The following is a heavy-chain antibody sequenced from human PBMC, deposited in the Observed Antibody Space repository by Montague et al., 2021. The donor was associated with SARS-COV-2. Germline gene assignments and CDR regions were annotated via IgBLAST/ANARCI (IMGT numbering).Heavy chain of an antibody. J-gene: IGHJ4*02. Sequence: SLRLSCAASGFTFSSYEMNWVRQAPGKGLEWVSYISSSGSTIYYADSVXGRFTISRDNAKNSLYLQMNSLRAEDTAVYYCARLGDDFWSGPASDFDYWGQGTLVTVSS. CDR1: GFTFSSYE. CDR3: ARLGDDFWSGPASDFDY. CDR2: ISSSGSTI. D-gene: IGHD3-3*01. V-gene: IGHV3-48*03.